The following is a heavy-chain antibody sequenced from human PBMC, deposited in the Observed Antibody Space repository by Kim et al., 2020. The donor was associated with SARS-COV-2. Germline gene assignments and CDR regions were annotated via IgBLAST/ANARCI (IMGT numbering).Heavy chain of an antibody. D-gene: IGHD6-13*01. Sequence: GGSLRLSCAASGFTFSSYGMHWVRQAPGKGLEWGAVISYDGSNKYYADSVKGRFTISRDNSKKTLYLQMNSLRAEDTAVYYCAKVSGIAAAGTPSHYNYGMDVWGQGTTVTVSS. J-gene: IGHJ6*02. CDR2: ISYDGSNK. V-gene: IGHV3-30*18. CDR1: GFTFSSYG. CDR3: AKVSGIAAAGTPSHYNYGMDV.